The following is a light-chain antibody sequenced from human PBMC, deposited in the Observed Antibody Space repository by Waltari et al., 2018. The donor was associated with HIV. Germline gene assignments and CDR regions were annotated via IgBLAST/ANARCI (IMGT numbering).Light chain of an antibody. CDR1: PSVRSY. Sequence: EIVLTQSPATLSLSPGERATLSCWASPSVRSYLAWYQQRPDQAPRLLIYVTSNRATGIPARFSGSGSGTDVTLTISSLEPEDFAVYYCQQRSSWPRTLGQGTNVEFK. V-gene: IGKV3-11*01. J-gene: IGKJ1*01. CDR3: QQRSSWPRT. CDR2: VTS.